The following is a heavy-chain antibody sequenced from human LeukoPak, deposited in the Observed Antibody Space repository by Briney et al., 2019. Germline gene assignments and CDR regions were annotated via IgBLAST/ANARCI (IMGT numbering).Heavy chain of an antibody. Sequence: GGSLRLSCAASGFTFSSYGMHWVRQAPGKGLEWVAVIWYDGSNKYYADSVKGRFTISRDNSKNTLYLQMNSLRAEDTAVYYCARDEGDTISSYYYYGMDVWGQGTTVTVSS. V-gene: IGHV3-33*01. CDR2: IWYDGSNK. D-gene: IGHD3-3*01. CDR3: ARDEGDTISSYYYYGMDV. CDR1: GFTFSSYG. J-gene: IGHJ6*02.